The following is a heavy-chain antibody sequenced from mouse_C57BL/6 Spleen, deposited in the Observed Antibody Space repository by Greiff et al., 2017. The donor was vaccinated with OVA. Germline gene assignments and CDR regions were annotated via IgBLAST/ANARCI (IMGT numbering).Heavy chain of an antibody. Sequence: EVKLMESEGGLVQPGSSMKLSCTASGFTFSDYYMAWVRQVPEKGLEWVANINYDGSSTYYLDSLKSRFIISRDNAKNILYLQMSSLKSEDTATYYCARDSPSLRSFDYWGQGTTLTVSS. V-gene: IGHV5-16*01. D-gene: IGHD1-1*01. J-gene: IGHJ2*01. CDR1: GFTFSDYY. CDR2: INYDGSST. CDR3: ARDSPSLRSFDY.